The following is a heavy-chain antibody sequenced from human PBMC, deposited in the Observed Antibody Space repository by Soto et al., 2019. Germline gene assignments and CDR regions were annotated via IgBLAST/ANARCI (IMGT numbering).Heavy chain of an antibody. CDR1: GGTFSSYA. CDR3: ARDQRGGVGATWPPGFYGMDV. V-gene: IGHV1-69*13. D-gene: IGHD1-26*01. CDR2: IIPIFGTA. Sequence: GASVKVSCKVSGGTFSSYAISWVRQAPGQGLEWMGGIIPIFGTANYAQKFQGRVTITADESTSTAYMELSSLRSEDTAVYYCARDQRGGVGATWPPGFYGMDVWGQGTTVTVSS. J-gene: IGHJ6*02.